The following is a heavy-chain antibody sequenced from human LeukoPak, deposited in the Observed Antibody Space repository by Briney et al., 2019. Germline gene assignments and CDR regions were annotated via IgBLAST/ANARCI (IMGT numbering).Heavy chain of an antibody. J-gene: IGHJ4*02. CDR1: GGSISSSSYY. Sequence: ETLSLTCTVSGGSISSSSYYWGWIRQPPGKGLEWVSAISGSGGSTDHADSVKGRFTISRDNSKNTLYLQMNSLKAEDTAVYYCAKTQPNYYGSGSYYLNPFDYWGQGTLVTVSS. CDR3: AKTQPNYYGSGSYYLNPFDY. V-gene: IGHV3-23*01. D-gene: IGHD3-10*01. CDR2: ISGSGGST.